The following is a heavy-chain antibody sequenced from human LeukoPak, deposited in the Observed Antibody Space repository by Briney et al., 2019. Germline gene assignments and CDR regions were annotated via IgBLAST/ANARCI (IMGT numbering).Heavy chain of an antibody. J-gene: IGHJ5*02. CDR2: INHSGST. Sequence: SSETLSLTCAVYGGSFSGYYWSWIRQPPGKGLEWIGEINHSGSTNYNPSLKSRVTISVDTSKNQFSLRLNSVTAADTALYYCARDSLRIQSGTTPWGQGTLVTVSS. V-gene: IGHV4-34*01. CDR1: GGSFSGYY. D-gene: IGHD1-1*01. CDR3: ARDSLRIQSGTTP.